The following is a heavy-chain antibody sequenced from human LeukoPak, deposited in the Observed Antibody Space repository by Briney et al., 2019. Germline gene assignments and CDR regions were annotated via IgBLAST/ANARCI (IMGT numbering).Heavy chain of an antibody. CDR1: GGTFSSYA. CDR3: ARGGRGSSWYYTLFDY. D-gene: IGHD6-13*01. V-gene: IGHV1-69*13. J-gene: IGHJ4*02. Sequence: ASVKVSCKASGGTFSSYAISWVRQAPGQGLEWMGGIIHIFGTANYAQKFQGRVTITADESTSRAYMELSSLRSEDTAVYYCARGGRGSSWYYTLFDYWGQGTLVTVSS. CDR2: IIHIFGTA.